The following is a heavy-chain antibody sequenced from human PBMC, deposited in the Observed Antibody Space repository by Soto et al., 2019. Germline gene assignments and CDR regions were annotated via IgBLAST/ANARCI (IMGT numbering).Heavy chain of an antibody. CDR1: GYTFTSYY. D-gene: IGHD6-13*01. CDR2: INPSGGST. CDR3: ARDIVTNSSSCYSCDYCYYLDV. J-gene: IGHJ6*03. V-gene: IGHV1-46*03. Sequence: QVQLVQSGAEVKKPGASVKVSCKASGYTFTSYYMHWVRQAPGQGLEWMGIINPSGGSTSYAQKFHGRVTMTRDKSTSTVYMELCSLRSEDTAVYYCARDIVTNSSSCYSCDYCYYLDVWGKGTPVTVSS.